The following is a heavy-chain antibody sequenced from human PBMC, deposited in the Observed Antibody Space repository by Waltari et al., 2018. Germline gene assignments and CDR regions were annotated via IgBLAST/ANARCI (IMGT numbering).Heavy chain of an antibody. CDR2: IRKRANSYSK. CDR1: GFTFSDHY. CDR3: ARVMMAPGTCSFDC. J-gene: IGHJ4*02. D-gene: IGHD2-21*01. Sequence: EVQLVESGGGLVQPGGSLRLSCAASGFTFSDHYMDWVSQAPGKGLGGCGRIRKRANSYSKEYGASGKGRFTISREVSETALYLQMNSLKSEDTAVYYCARVMMAPGTCSFDCWGQGTLVTVSS. V-gene: IGHV3-72*01.